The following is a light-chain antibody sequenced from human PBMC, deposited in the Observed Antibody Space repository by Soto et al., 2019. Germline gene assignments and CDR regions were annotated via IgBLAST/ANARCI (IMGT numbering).Light chain of an antibody. J-gene: IGLJ1*01. CDR1: YSNIETNY. Sequence: QSVLTQPPSISATPGQKVTISCSGSYSNIETNYVSWYQQLPGTAPKLLIYGNTERPSGIPDRFSGSKSGSSATLGITGLQTGDEADYYCGTWDSSLSAGVFGTGTKVTVL. CDR2: GNT. V-gene: IGLV1-51*01. CDR3: GTWDSSLSAGV.